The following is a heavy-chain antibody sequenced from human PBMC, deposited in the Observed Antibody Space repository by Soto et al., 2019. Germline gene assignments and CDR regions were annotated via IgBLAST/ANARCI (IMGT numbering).Heavy chain of an antibody. D-gene: IGHD2-15*01. CDR3: ARVAVPLLRGHDAFDI. CDR2: ISSSSSYI. J-gene: IGHJ3*02. V-gene: IGHV3-21*01. CDR1: GFTFSSYS. Sequence: EVQLVESGGGLVKPGGSLRLSCAASGFTFSSYSMNWVRQAPGKGLEWVSSISSSSSYIYYADSVKGRFTISRDNAKNSLYLQMNSLRAEDTAVYYCARVAVPLLRGHDAFDIWGQGTMVTVSS.